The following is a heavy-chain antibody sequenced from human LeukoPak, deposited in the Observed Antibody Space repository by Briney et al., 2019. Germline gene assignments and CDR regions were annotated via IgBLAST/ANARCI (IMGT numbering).Heavy chain of an antibody. D-gene: IGHD6-13*01. J-gene: IGHJ4*02. V-gene: IGHV1-69*06. CDR3: ARDLMAAAVNFDY. Sequence: SVKVSCKASGGTFSSYAISWVRQAPGQGLEWMGGIIPIFGTANYAQKFQGRVTITADKSTSTAYMELSCLRSEDTAVYYCARDLMAAAVNFDYWGQGTLVTVSS. CDR2: IIPIFGTA. CDR1: GGTFSSYA.